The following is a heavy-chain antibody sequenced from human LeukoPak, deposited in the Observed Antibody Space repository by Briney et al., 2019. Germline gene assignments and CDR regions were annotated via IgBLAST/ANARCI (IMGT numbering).Heavy chain of an antibody. D-gene: IGHD3-3*01. CDR2: ISSNGGST. CDR1: GFTFSSYA. CDR3: ARDVEYYDFWSGYYPSYYYYMDV. Sequence: GGSLRLSCAASGFTFSSYAMHWVRQAPGKGLEYVSAISSNGGSTYYANSVKGRFTISRDNSKNTLYLQMGSLRAEDMAVYYCARDVEYYDFWSGYYPSYYYYMDVWGKGTTVTVSS. J-gene: IGHJ6*03. V-gene: IGHV3-64*01.